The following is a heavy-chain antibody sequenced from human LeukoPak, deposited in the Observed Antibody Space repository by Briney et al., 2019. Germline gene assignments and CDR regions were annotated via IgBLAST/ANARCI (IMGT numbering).Heavy chain of an antibody. CDR2: IGKDGSEK. Sequence: PGGSLRLSCAASGFTFTNRWMNWVRQAPGKGLEWVAKIGKDGSEKNYVDSVKGRFTISRDNAKSSLYLQMNSLRAEDTAVSYCVREGDYVWGDYRSLDYWGPGTLVTVSS. CDR1: GFTFTNRW. D-gene: IGHD3-16*02. V-gene: IGHV3-7*01. CDR3: VREGDYVWGDYRSLDY. J-gene: IGHJ4*02.